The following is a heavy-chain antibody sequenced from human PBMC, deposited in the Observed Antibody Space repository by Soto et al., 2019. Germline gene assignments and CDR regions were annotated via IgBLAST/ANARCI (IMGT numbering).Heavy chain of an antibody. Sequence: SETLSLTCTVSGGSISSSRCHWGWIRQPPGKGLEWIASIKYSGTTFYNPSLKSRVTLSVDTSKNQFSLKLTSVTAADTAVYYCVRLPWADYGGIFDPWGQGTLVTVS. D-gene: IGHD2-15*01. V-gene: IGHV4-39*07. CDR1: GGSISSSRCH. J-gene: IGHJ5*02. CDR3: VRLPWADYGGIFDP. CDR2: IKYSGTT.